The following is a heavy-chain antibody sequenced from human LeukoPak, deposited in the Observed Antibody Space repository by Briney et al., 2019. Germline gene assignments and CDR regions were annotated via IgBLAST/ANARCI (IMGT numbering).Heavy chain of an antibody. Sequence: SETLSLTCTVSGGSISSYYWGWIRQPPGKGLEWIGSIYYSGSTYYNPSLKSRVTISVDTSKNQFSLKLSSVTAADTAVYYCARTLTYDYVWGSYREFDYWGQGTLVTVSS. CDR1: GGSISSYY. J-gene: IGHJ4*02. CDR2: IYYSGST. V-gene: IGHV4-39*01. D-gene: IGHD3-16*02. CDR3: ARTLTYDYVWGSYREFDY.